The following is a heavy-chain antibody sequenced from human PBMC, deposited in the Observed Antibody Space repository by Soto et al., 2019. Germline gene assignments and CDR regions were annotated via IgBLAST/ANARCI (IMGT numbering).Heavy chain of an antibody. D-gene: IGHD6-19*01. J-gene: IGHJ4*02. V-gene: IGHV1-3*01. CDR1: GYTFTSYA. Sequence: QVQLVQSGAEVKKPGASVKVSCKASGYTFTSYAMHWVRQAPGQRLEWMGWINAGNGNTKYSQKFQGRVTITRETSASTAYMELSSHRSEDTAVYYCARVSGWYYFDYWGQGTLVTVSS. CDR3: ARVSGWYYFDY. CDR2: INAGNGNT.